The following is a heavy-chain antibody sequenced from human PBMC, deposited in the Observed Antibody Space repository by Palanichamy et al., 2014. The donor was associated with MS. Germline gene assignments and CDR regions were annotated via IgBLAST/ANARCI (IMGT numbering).Heavy chain of an antibody. CDR2: IFQSGDT. D-gene: IGHD2-2*01. J-gene: IGHJ6*02. CDR3: AGGPPAPVLYFFGMDV. V-gene: IGHV4-30-2*01. Sequence: QLQLQESGSGLVKPSQTLSLTCAVSGGSISSGDYPWTWIRQPPGKGLEWIGCIFQSGDTDYNPSLKGRATFSIDRSKNQFSLKLTSVTAAGTAVYYCAGGPPAPVLYFFGMDVWGQGTTVTVSS. CDR1: GGSISSGDYP.